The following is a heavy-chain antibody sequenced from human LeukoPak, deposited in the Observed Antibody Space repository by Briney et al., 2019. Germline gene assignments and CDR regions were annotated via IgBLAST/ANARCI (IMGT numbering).Heavy chain of an antibody. D-gene: IGHD3-22*01. CDR2: SYYSGSA. CDR1: GCSISSSSYY. J-gene: IGHJ4*02. CDR3: ARASYSYDISGWVPFGY. Sequence: PSETLSLTCTVSGCSISSSSYYWGWSRQPPGKGLEWVGRSYYSGSAYCNPSLKSRVTISGDTSENQFSLRLSSVNAAHTAVYYCARASYSYDISGWVPFGYWGQGTLVTVSS. V-gene: IGHV4-39*07.